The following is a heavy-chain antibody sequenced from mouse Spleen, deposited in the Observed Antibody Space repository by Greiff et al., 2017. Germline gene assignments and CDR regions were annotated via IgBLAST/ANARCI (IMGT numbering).Heavy chain of an antibody. CDR2: IDPSDSYT. V-gene: IGHV1-69*01. CDR3: ARGGVRRYFDY. Sequence: VQLQQPGAELVMPGASVKLSCKASGYTFTSYWMHWVKQRPGQGLEWIGEIDPSDSYTNYNQKFKGKATLTVDKSSSTAYMQLSSLTSEDSAVYYCARGGVRRYFDYWGQGTTLTVSS. CDR1: GYTFTSYW. J-gene: IGHJ2*01. D-gene: IGHD2-14*01.